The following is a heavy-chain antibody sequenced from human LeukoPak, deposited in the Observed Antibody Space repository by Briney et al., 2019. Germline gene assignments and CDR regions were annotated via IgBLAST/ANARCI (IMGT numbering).Heavy chain of an antibody. CDR3: AKSGYSYGYDYYYYMDV. J-gene: IGHJ6*03. D-gene: IGHD5-18*01. V-gene: IGHV3-30*18. CDR2: ISYDGSNK. Sequence: GGSLRLSCAASGFTFSNSAMNWVRQAPGKGLEWVAVISYDGSNKYYADSVKGRFTISRDNSKNTLYLQMNSLRAEDTAVYYCAKSGYSYGYDYYYYMDVWGKGTTVTVSS. CDR1: GFTFSNSA.